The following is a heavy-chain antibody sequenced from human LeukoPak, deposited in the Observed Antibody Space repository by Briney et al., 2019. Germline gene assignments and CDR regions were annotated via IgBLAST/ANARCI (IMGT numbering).Heavy chain of an antibody. D-gene: IGHD3-3*01. J-gene: IGHJ5*02. V-gene: IGHV4-39*01. CDR1: GGSISSSSYY. CDR2: IYYSGST. CDR3: ATNTIFGVSWFDP. Sequence: SETLSLTCTVSGGSISSSSYYWGWIRQPPGKGLEWIGSIYYSGSTYYNPSLKSRVTISVDTSKNQFSLKLSSVTAADTAVYYCATNTIFGVSWFDPWGRGTLVTVSS.